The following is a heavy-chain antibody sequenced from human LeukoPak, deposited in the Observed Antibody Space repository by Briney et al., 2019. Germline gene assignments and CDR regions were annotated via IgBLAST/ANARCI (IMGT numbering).Heavy chain of an antibody. CDR2: IIPMFGTA. J-gene: IGHJ6*02. CDR1: GGTFRDYP. Sequence: SVKVSCKASGGTFRDYPLSWVRQAPGQGLEWMGGIIPMFGTAKYAQKFQGRVTITADESTSTAYMELSSLRSEDTAVYYCARPGAEGNYYGMDVWGQGTTVTVSS. V-gene: IGHV1-69*13. D-gene: IGHD6-19*01. CDR3: ARPGAEGNYYGMDV.